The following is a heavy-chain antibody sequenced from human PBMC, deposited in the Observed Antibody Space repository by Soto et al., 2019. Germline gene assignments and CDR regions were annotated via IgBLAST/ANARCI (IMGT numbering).Heavy chain of an antibody. Sequence: EVPLVESGGGLVQPGGSLRLSCAASGFTFSSYSMNWVRQAPGKGLEWVSYISSSSSTIYYADSVKGRFTISRDHAKNARYLQMNNPRDEDTAVYYCAREIPSRGAGWFDPWGQGTLV. V-gene: IGHV3-48*02. CDR3: AREIPSRGAGWFDP. D-gene: IGHD3-10*01. J-gene: IGHJ5*02. CDR2: ISSSSSTI. CDR1: GFTFSSYS.